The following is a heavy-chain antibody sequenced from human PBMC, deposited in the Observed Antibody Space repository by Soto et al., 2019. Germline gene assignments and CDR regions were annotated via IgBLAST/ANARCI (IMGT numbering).Heavy chain of an antibody. D-gene: IGHD6-13*01. CDR3: ARGKIAAAGTYYYYGTDV. J-gene: IGHJ6*02. CDR1: GGTFSSYA. V-gene: IGHV1-69*01. Sequence: QVQLVQSGAEVKKPGSSVKVSCKASGGTFSSYAISWVRQAPGQGLEWMGGIIPIFGTANYAQKFQGRVTITADESTSTAYMELSSLRSEDTAVYYCARGKIAAAGTYYYYGTDVWGQGTTVTVSS. CDR2: IIPIFGTA.